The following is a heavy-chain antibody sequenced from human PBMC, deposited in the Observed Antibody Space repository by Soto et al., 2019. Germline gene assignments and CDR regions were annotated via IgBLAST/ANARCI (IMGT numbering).Heavy chain of an antibody. V-gene: IGHV1-24*01. Sequence: RASVKVSCKVSGYTLTELSMHWVRQAPGKGLEWMGGFDPEDGETIYAQKFQGRVTMTEDTSTDTAYMELSSLRSEDTAVYYCATDLRQQQLVLQDYYYGMDVWGQGTTVTVSS. CDR2: FDPEDGET. CDR1: GYTLTELS. D-gene: IGHD6-13*01. J-gene: IGHJ6*02. CDR3: ATDLRQQQLVLQDYYYGMDV.